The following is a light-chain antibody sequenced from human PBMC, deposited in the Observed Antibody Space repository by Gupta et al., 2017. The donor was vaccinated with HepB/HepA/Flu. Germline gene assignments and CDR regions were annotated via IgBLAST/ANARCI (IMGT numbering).Light chain of an antibody. Sequence: EIVLTQSPGTLSLSPGERATLSCRASHSVSSSYLAWFQQKPGQAPRLLIFGASSRATGIPDRFRGIESETDFTLTINRLEPEDIAVYYCHQYGSSPWTFGQGTKVEIK. CDR2: GAS. V-gene: IGKV3-20*01. J-gene: IGKJ1*01. CDR3: HQYGSSPWT. CDR1: HSVSSSY.